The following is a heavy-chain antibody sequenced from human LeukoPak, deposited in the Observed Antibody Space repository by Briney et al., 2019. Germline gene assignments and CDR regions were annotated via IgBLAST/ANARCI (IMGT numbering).Heavy chain of an antibody. Sequence: GGSLRLSCAASGFTFSSYAMSWVRQAPGKGLEWVSVIYSGGNIYYIDSVKGRFTISRDTSKNTLYLQMNSLRAEDTAVYFCASRHCSGGGCYFAGADPFDYWGQGTLVTVSS. CDR1: GFTFSSYA. CDR3: ASRHCSGGGCYFAGADPFDY. CDR2: IYSGGNI. J-gene: IGHJ4*02. V-gene: IGHV3-23*03. D-gene: IGHD2-15*01.